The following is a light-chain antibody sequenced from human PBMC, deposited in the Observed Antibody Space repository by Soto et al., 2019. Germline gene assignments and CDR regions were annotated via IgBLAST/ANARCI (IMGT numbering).Light chain of an antibody. J-gene: IGKJ1*01. CDR2: GPS. V-gene: IGKV3-20*01. CDR3: QQYGSSPWT. CDR1: QSVSESY. Sequence: EILLTQSPGTLSLSPGERATLSCRASQSVSESYLAWYQQKPGQAPRLLIYGPSSRATGIPDRFSGSGSGTDFTLTISRLEPEDFAVYYCQQYGSSPWTFGQGTKVEIK.